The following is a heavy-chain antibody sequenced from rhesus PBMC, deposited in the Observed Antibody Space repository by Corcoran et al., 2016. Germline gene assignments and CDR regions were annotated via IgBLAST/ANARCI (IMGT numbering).Heavy chain of an antibody. CDR2: ITNTGDRT. Sequence: EVQLVETGGGLVQPGGSLRLSCGASGFTFSSHGRGWVGQASGKGLGWVSGITNTGDRTFYADSVKGRFNISRDNSKNTVSLQMNSLRAEDTAVYYCSTDPGGVCCTFDYWGQGVLVTVSS. V-gene: IGHV3S5*01. J-gene: IGHJ4*01. D-gene: IGHD2-39*02. CDR3: STDPGGVCCTFDY. CDR1: GFTFSSHG.